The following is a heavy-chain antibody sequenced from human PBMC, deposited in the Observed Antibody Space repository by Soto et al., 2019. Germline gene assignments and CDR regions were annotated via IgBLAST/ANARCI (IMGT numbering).Heavy chain of an antibody. CDR1: GFTFSVSA. V-gene: IGHV3-73*02. J-gene: IGHJ6*02. Sequence: EVQLVQSGGGRVQPGGSLKLSCEASGFTFSVSAIHWVRLASGKGLEWVGRIRTRKNRYVTTYAASVKGRFSLSRDDSKNRAYLQLNSLKTEDTAVYYCARSEYGLDVWGQGTTVIVS. CDR3: ARSEYGLDV. D-gene: IGHD6-6*01. CDR2: IRTRKNRYVT.